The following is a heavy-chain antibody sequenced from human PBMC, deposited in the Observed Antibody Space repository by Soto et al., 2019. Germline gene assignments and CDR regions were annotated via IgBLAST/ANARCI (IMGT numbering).Heavy chain of an antibody. Sequence: QAPLVQSGAEVKKPGASVKVSCKVSGYTLTELSIHWVRQAPGKGLEWMGGFDPEDGDTIYAQKFQGRVTLTEDTSTDTAYMALSSLKSEDTAVYYCSTFTGPYGMDVWGQGTTVTVSS. J-gene: IGHJ6*02. CDR2: FDPEDGDT. CDR3: STFTGPYGMDV. V-gene: IGHV1-24*01. CDR1: GYTLTELS.